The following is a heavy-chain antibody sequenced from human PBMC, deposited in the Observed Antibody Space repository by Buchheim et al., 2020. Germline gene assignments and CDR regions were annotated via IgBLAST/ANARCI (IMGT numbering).Heavy chain of an antibody. J-gene: IGHJ4*02. CDR2: MDPGGGST. D-gene: IGHD1-26*01. V-gene: IGHV1-46*03. CDR1: GNTFSSHH. Sequence: QVHLVQSGAEVKKPGASVRVSCKASGNTFSSHHVHWVRQAPGQGLEWLGIMDPGGGSTINAQNFQGRVTMTRGTSTSTAYMELSSLTSDDTAVYFCARGADSATFYPPDYWGQGTL. CDR3: ARGADSATFYPPDY.